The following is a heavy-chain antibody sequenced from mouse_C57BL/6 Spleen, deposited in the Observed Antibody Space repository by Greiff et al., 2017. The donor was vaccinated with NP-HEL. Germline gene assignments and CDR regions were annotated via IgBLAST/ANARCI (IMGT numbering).Heavy chain of an antibody. D-gene: IGHD2-1*01. J-gene: IGHJ3*01. Sequence: QVHVKQPGAELVKPGASVKMSCKASGYTFTSYWITWVKQRPGQGLEWIGDIYPGSGSTNYNEKFKSKATLTVDTSSSTAYMQLSSLTSEDSAVYYCARDGNYVGAFAYWGQGTLVTVSA. CDR1: GYTFTSYW. CDR2: IYPGSGST. V-gene: IGHV1-55*01. CDR3: ARDGNYVGAFAY.